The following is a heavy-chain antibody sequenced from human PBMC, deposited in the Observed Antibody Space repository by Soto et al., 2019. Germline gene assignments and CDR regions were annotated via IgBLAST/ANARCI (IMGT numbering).Heavy chain of an antibody. J-gene: IGHJ4*02. D-gene: IGHD5-12*01. CDR2: IYYSGST. CDR3: AREGSEMATAGSLDY. Sequence: QVQLQESGPGLVKPSQTLSLTCTVSGGSISSGGYYWSWIRQHPGKGLEWIGYIYYSGSTYYDPSLQSRVTIPVDPSKNQFSLKLSSVTAADTAVYYCAREGSEMATAGSLDYWGQGTLLTVSS. V-gene: IGHV4-31*03. CDR1: GGSISSGGYY.